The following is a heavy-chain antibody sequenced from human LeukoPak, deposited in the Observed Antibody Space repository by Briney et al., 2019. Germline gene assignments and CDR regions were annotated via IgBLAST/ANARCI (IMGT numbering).Heavy chain of an antibody. CDR1: GFTFSTYW. CDR2: IKQDGSEK. V-gene: IGHV3-7*05. D-gene: IGHD2-2*01. J-gene: IGHJ4*02. Sequence: GGSLRLSCAASGFTFSTYWMSWVRQAPGKGLEWVANIKQDGSEKYYVDSVRGRFTISRDNAKNSLYLQTNSLRAEDTAVYYCARVKSTSFDHWGQGTLVTVSS. CDR3: ARVKSTSFDH.